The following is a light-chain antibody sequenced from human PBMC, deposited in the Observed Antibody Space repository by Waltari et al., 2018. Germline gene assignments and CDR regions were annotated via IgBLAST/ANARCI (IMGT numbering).Light chain of an antibody. J-gene: IGKJ1*01. CDR1: QSVISSFNNKNY. CDR3: QQYSSFST. CDR2: WAS. V-gene: IGKV4-1*01. Sequence: DIVMTQSPDSLAVSLGERATINCKSSQSVISSFNNKNYLTWYQQKPGEPPKLLIYWASTRESGVPDRFSGSGSETDFTLTINSLQADDFATYYCQQYSSFSTFGLGTKV.